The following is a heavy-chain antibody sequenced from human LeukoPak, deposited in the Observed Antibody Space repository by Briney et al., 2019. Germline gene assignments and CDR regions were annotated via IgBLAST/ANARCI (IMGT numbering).Heavy chain of an antibody. V-gene: IGHV4-59*01. Sequence: SETLSLTCTVSGASLRSFYWSWVRQPPGKGLEWLGYIYYTANTKYNPSLQSRVTISSDMSNNQFSLNLRSVTAEDTAVYYCARDQYNVIDSWGQGTLVTVSS. CDR3: ARDQYNVIDS. D-gene: IGHD1-14*01. CDR2: IYYTANT. J-gene: IGHJ4*02. CDR1: GASLRSFY.